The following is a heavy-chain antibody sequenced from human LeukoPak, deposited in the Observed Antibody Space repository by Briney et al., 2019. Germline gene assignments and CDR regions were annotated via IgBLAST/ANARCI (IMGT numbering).Heavy chain of an antibody. CDR2: IYYSGST. J-gene: IGHJ4*02. D-gene: IGHD1-26*01. CDR1: GGSISSYY. CDR3: ASINIVGAITFDY. Sequence: KPSETLSLTCTVSGGSISSYYWSWIRQPPGKGLEWIGYIYYSGSTNYNPSLKIRVTISVDTSKNQFSLKLSSVTAADTAVYFCASINIVGAITFDYWGQGTLVTVSS. V-gene: IGHV4-59*01.